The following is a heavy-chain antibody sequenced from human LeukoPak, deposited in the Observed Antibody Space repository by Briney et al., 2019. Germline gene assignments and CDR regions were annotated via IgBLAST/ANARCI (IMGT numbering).Heavy chain of an antibody. CDR1: GFTFSGSA. Sequence: GGSLRLSCAASGFTFSGSAMHWVRQASGKGLEWVGRIRSKANSYATAYAASVKGRFTISRDDSKNTAYLQMNSLKTEDTAVYYCARDRVTTVVTAPYYYYYMDVWGKGTTVTVSS. CDR2: IRSKANSYAT. CDR3: ARDRVTTVVTAPYYYYYMDV. V-gene: IGHV3-73*01. D-gene: IGHD4-23*01. J-gene: IGHJ6*03.